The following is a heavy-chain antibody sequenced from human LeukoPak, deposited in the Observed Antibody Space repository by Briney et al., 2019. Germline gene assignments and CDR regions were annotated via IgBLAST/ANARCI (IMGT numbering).Heavy chain of an antibody. CDR3: ARDFRVTTEYNWFDP. Sequence: GASVKVSCKASAYTFADYYLHWVRQAPGQGLEWMGWINPNSGGTNYAQKFQGRVTMTRDTSISTAYMELRRLKSDDTAVYYCARDFRVTTEYNWFDPWGQGTLVTVSS. CDR1: AYTFADYY. D-gene: IGHD3-3*01. J-gene: IGHJ5*02. CDR2: INPNSGGT. V-gene: IGHV1-2*02.